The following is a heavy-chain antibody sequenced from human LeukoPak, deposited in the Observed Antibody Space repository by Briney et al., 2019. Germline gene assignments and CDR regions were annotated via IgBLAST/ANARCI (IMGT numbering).Heavy chain of an antibody. CDR3: ARDSHGDYDDAFDI. CDR1: GYTFTGYY. Sequence: ASVKVSCKASGYTFTGYYMHWVRQAPGQGLEWMGWINPNSGGTNYAQKFQGRVTMTRDTSISTAYMELRSLRSDDTAVYYCARDSHGDYDDAFDIWGQGTMVTVSS. D-gene: IGHD4-17*01. CDR2: INPNSGGT. J-gene: IGHJ3*02. V-gene: IGHV1-2*02.